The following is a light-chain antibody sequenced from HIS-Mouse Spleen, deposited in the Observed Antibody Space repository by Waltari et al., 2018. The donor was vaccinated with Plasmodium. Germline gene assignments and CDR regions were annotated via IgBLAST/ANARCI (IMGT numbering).Light chain of an antibody. CDR1: AMPKKF. Sequence: SYELTQPPSVSVSPGQTARTTCPGDAMPKKFAYWYQQKSGQAPVLGIYEDSKRPSGIPEGFSGSSSGTMATLTISGAQVEDEADYYCYSTDSSGNHRVFGGGTKLTVL. CDR3: YSTDSSGNHRV. J-gene: IGLJ3*02. CDR2: EDS. V-gene: IGLV3-10*01.